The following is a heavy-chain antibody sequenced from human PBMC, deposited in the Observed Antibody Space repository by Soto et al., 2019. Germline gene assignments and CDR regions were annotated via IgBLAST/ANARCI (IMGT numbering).Heavy chain of an antibody. CDR2: ISYDGSNK. J-gene: IGHJ4*02. CDR1: GCTFSGYA. CDR3: ARSLLYDDY. V-gene: IGHV3-30-3*01. D-gene: IGHD2-8*01. Sequence: GGSLSLSWAASGCTFSGYAMHWVRQAPGKGLEWVAVISYDGSNKYYADSVKGRFTISRDNSKNTLYLQMNSLRAEDTAVYYCARSLLYDDYRGQGTLVTVSS.